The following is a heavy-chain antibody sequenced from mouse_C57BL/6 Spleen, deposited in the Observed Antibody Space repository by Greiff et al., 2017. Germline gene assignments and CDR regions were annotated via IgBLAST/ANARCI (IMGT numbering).Heavy chain of an antibody. D-gene: IGHD2-4*01. CDR1: GYTFTSYT. CDR2: INPSSGYT. V-gene: IGHV1-4*01. CDR3: ARTDDYDGFAY. Sequence: QVQLQQSGAELARPGASVKMSCKASGYTFTSYTMHWVKQRPGQGLEWIGYINPSSGYTKYNQKFKDKATLTADKSSSTAYMQLISLTSEDSAVYYCARTDDYDGFAYWGQGTLVTVSA. J-gene: IGHJ3*01.